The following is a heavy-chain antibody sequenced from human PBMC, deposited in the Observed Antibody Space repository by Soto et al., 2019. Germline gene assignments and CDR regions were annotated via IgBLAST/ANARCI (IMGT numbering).Heavy chain of an antibody. Sequence: SETLSLTCTVSGGSISSYYWSWIRQPAGKGLEWIGRIYTSGSTNYNPSLKSRVTMSVDTSKNQFSLKLSSVTAADTAVYYCAREPTDGLEWLFAFDIWGQGTMVTVSS. V-gene: IGHV4-4*07. D-gene: IGHD3-3*01. CDR1: GGSISSYY. CDR2: IYTSGST. J-gene: IGHJ3*02. CDR3: AREPTDGLEWLFAFDI.